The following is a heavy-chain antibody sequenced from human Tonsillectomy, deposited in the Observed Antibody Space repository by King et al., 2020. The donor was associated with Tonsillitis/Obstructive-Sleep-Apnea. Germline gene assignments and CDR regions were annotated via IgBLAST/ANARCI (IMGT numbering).Heavy chain of an antibody. CDR3: ASYYDFWSGYPY. CDR1: GGSISSYY. Sequence: QLQESGPGLVKPSETLSLTCTVSGGSISSYYWSWIRQPPGKGLEWIGYIYYSGSTNDNPSLKSLVTISVDTSKNQFSLKLSSVTAADTAVYYCASYYDFWSGYPYWGQGTLVTVSS. J-gene: IGHJ4*02. D-gene: IGHD3-3*01. CDR2: IYYSGST. V-gene: IGHV4-59*01.